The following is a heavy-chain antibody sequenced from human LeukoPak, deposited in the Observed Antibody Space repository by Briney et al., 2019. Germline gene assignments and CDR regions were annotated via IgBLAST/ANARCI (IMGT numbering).Heavy chain of an antibody. D-gene: IGHD2-15*01. J-gene: IGHJ4*02. V-gene: IGHV4-59*01. CDR1: GGAISSYY. CDR2: IYYSGST. CDR3: ARDRGYCSGGSCYTRNYFDY. Sequence: SESLSLTCTVPGGAISSYYWSWIRQPPGKGLEWIGYIYYSGSTDYNPSLKSRVTISLDTSKNQFSLKLSSVTAADTAVYYCARDRGYCSGGSCYTRNYFDYWGQGTLVTVSS.